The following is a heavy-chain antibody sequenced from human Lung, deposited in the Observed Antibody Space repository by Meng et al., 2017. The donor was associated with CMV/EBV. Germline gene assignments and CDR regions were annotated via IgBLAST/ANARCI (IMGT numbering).Heavy chain of an antibody. CDR2: ISSSSGTI. CDR3: ARVSGYCSTTSCQWVGGEGYYYYVMDV. V-gene: IGHV3-48*04. CDR1: GFTFRTYS. J-gene: IGHJ6*02. Sequence: GESLKISCAASGFTFRTYSMNWVRQAPGKGLEWVSHISSSSGTIYYADSVKGRFTVSRDNTKNSLYLQMNSLRAEDTAVYYCARVSGYCSTTSCQWVGGEGYYYYVMDVWGQGTTVTVSS. D-gene: IGHD2-2*01.